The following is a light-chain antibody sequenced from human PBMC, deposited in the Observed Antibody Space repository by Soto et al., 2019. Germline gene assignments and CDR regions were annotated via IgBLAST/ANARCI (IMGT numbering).Light chain of an antibody. CDR1: QKISVY. Sequence: DIQLTQSPSSLSAFVGDKVTITCRASQKISVYLNWYQQKAGRPPKLLIYSVKNVQTWVPSRFSGASSGTDFNLTISALQPEDIATYHCQQTYSSPPSFGQGTSVEI. J-gene: IGKJ1*01. CDR2: SVK. V-gene: IGKV1-39*01. CDR3: QQTYSSPPS.